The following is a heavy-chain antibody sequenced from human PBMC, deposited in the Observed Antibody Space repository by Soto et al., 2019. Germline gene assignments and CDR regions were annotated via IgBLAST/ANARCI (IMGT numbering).Heavy chain of an antibody. J-gene: IGHJ6*02. D-gene: IGHD6-6*01. Sequence: PSQTLSLTCVISGDSVSANSAAWNWIRQSPSRGLEWLGRTYYRSKWNFDYAESVKSRMSIIPDTSNNHFSLLLNSVTPEDTAVYYCVRLPLATVHLDGTDFWGRRTTVIGS. CDR3: VRLPLATVHLDGTDF. CDR1: GDSVSANSAA. CDR2: TYYRSKWNF. V-gene: IGHV6-1*01.